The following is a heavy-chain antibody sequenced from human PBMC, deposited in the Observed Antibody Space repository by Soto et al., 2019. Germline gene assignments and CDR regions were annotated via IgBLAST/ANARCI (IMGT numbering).Heavy chain of an antibody. V-gene: IGHV3-15*07. J-gene: IGHJ4*02. Sequence: EVQLVESGGGLVKPGGSLRLSCAASGFSFSNAWMKWVRQAPGKGLEWVGRIKSEGSGGTTDHAAAVKGRVTISIDDSTNMLFLQMHRLIAEDSAVYYWAYYRDTSARHVDFWGQGTLVTVSS. CDR3: AYYRDTSARHVDF. CDR1: GFSFSNAW. CDR2: IKSEGSGGTT. D-gene: IGHD3-22*01.